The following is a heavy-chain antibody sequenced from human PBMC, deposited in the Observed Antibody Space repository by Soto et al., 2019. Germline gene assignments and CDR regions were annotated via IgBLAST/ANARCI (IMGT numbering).Heavy chain of an antibody. J-gene: IGHJ1*01. Sequence: QLQLQESGSGLVKPSQTLSLTCAVSGGSISSGGYSWSWIRQPPGKGLEWIGYIYHSGSTYYNPCRKSRVTKAVDRSQNQLSRKLSCVTAADTAVYYCARGPPVHRGQGTLVTVSS. CDR3: ARGPPVH. V-gene: IGHV4-30-2*01. CDR1: GGSISSGGYS. CDR2: IYHSGST.